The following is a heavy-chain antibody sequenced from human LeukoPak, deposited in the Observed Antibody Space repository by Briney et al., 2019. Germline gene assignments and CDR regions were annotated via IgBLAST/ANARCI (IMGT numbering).Heavy chain of an antibody. D-gene: IGHD3-10*01. V-gene: IGHV3-33*08. J-gene: IGHJ6*02. CDR2: IWYDGSHE. Sequence: GGSLRLSCAASGFTFSTFAVNWVRQAPGRGLEWVAVIWYDGSHEQYADSVKGRFTISRDNSKNTLYLRMNSLRAEDTAVYYCVRYYQEAYGLDVWGQGTTVTVSS. CDR1: GFTFSTFA. CDR3: VRYYQEAYGLDV.